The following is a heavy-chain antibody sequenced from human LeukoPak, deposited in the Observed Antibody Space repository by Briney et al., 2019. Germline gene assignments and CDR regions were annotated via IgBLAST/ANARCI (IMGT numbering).Heavy chain of an antibody. Sequence: GGSLRLSCAASGFTFSSYGMHWVRQAPGKGLEWVAFIRYDGSNKYYADSVKGRFTISRDNSKNTLYLQMNSLRAEDTAVYYCAKDTAFWSGYYSYFDYWGQGTLVTVSS. D-gene: IGHD3-3*01. V-gene: IGHV3-30*02. CDR3: AKDTAFWSGYYSYFDY. CDR1: GFTFSSYG. J-gene: IGHJ4*02. CDR2: IRYDGSNK.